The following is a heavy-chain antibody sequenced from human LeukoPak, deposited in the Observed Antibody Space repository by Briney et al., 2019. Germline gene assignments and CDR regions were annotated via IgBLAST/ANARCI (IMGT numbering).Heavy chain of an antibody. J-gene: IGHJ5*02. D-gene: IGHD2-2*01. CDR2: IYHNGRA. CDR3: ARDPRWLTPDCTSTSCYENYFDP. V-gene: IGHV4-38-2*02. Sequence: PSETLSLTCAVSGYSINNGYQWAWIRQSPGRGLEWIGSIYHNGRAHYNPSLRSRVVISVDTSNNQFSLRLSSVTVADTAVYYCARDPRWLTPDCTSTSCYENYFDPWGRGTLVTVSS. CDR1: GYSINNGYQ.